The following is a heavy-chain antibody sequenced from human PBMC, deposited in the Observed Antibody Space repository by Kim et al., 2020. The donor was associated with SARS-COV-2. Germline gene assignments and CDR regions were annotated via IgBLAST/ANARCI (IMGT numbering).Heavy chain of an antibody. CDR2: IYTSGST. V-gene: IGHV4-4*07. Sequence: SETLSLTCTVSGGSISSYYWSWIRQPAGKGLEWIGRIYTSGSTNYNPSLKSRVTMSVDTSKNQFSLKLSSVTAADTAVYYCARDGVGATPYYFDYWGQGTLVTVSS. CDR1: GGSISSYY. D-gene: IGHD1-26*01. CDR3: ARDGVGATPYYFDY. J-gene: IGHJ4*02.